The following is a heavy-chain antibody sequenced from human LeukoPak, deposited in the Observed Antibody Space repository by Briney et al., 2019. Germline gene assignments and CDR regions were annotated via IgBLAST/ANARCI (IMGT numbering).Heavy chain of an antibody. CDR1: GFTVSSNS. D-gene: IGHD1-26*01. J-gene: IGHJ4*02. CDR2: IYSDNT. V-gene: IGHV3-53*01. Sequence: GGSLRLSCTVSGFTVSSNSMSWVRQAPGKGLEWVSFIYSDNTHYSDSVKGRFTISRDNSKNTLYLQMNSLRAEDTAVYYCTTQGTYSGSYLGPDYWGQGTLVTVSS. CDR3: TTQGTYSGSYLGPDY.